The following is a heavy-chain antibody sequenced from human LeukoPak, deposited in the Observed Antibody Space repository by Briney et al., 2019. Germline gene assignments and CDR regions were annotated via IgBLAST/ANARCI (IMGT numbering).Heavy chain of an antibody. V-gene: IGHV4-59*01. CDR3: ARGRYGSGSYLGYYGMDV. J-gene: IGHJ6*02. Sequence: SETLSLTCTVSGGPISSYYWSWIRQPPGKGLEWIGYIYYSGSTNYNPSLKSRVTISVDTSKNQFSLKLSSVTAADTAVYYCARGRYGSGSYLGYYGMDVWGQGTTVTVSS. CDR1: GGPISSYY. CDR2: IYYSGST. D-gene: IGHD3-10*01.